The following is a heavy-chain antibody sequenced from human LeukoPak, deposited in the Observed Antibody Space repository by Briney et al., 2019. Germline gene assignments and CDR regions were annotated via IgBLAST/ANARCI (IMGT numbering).Heavy chain of an antibody. CDR3: ARDGTLGASGSYYNLPY. CDR2: IWHGESKK. J-gene: IGHJ4*02. CDR1: GFTFGSYG. D-gene: IGHD3-10*01. Sequence: PGGSLRLSCAASGFTFGSYGMHWVRQAPGKGLEWVAVIWHGESKKYYADSVEGRFTISRDTSKNTLYLQMNSLRVEDTAVYYCARDGTLGASGSYYNLPYWGQGTLVTVSS. V-gene: IGHV3-33*01.